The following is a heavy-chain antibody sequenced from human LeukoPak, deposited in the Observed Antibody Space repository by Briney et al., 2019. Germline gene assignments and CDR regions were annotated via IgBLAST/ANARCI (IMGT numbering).Heavy chain of an antibody. Sequence: SQTLSLTCTVSGGSISSGNYYWSWIRQPAGKGLEWIGHIYTSGSTNYNPSLKSRVTISVDTSKNQFSLKLSSVTAADTAVYYCAREGYDSLWGQGTLATVSS. CDR1: GGSISSGNYY. D-gene: IGHD3-3*01. V-gene: IGHV4-61*09. CDR3: AREGYDSL. J-gene: IGHJ4*02. CDR2: IYTSGST.